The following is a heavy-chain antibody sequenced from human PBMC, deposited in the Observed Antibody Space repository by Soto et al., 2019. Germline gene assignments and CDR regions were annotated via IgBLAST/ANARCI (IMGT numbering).Heavy chain of an antibody. CDR2: IIPIFGTA. V-gene: IGHV1-69*06. CDR3: ARDRRSGSYSAFDM. J-gene: IGHJ3*02. Sequence: GASVKVSCKASGGTFSSYAISWVRQAPGQGLEWMGGIIPIFGTANYAQKFQGRVTITADKSTSTAYMELSSLRSEDTAVYYCARDRRSGSYSAFDMWGQGTMVTV. D-gene: IGHD1-26*01. CDR1: GGTFSSYA.